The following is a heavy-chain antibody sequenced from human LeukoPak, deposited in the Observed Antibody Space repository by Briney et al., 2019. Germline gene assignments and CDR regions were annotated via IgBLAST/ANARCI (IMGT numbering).Heavy chain of an antibody. J-gene: IGHJ5*02. Sequence: ASVKVSCKASGYTFTSYGISWVRQAPGQGLEGMGWTSAYNGNTNYAQKLQGRVTMTTDTSTSTAYMELRSLRSDDTAVYYCARDDRVVVAATANWFDPWGQGTLVTVSS. V-gene: IGHV1-18*01. CDR1: GYTFTSYG. CDR2: TSAYNGNT. CDR3: ARDDRVVVAATANWFDP. D-gene: IGHD2-15*01.